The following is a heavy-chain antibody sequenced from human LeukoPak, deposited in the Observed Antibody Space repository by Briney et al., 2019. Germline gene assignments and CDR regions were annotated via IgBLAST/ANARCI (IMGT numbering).Heavy chain of an antibody. J-gene: IGHJ5*02. V-gene: IGHV3-21*01. Sequence: GGSLRLSCAASGFTFSSYSMNWVRQAPGKGLEWVSSISSSSSYIYYADSVKGRFTISRDNAKNSLYLQMNSLRAEDTAVYYCARERLGYCSSTSCYERSNWFDPWGQGTLVTVSS. D-gene: IGHD2-2*01. CDR1: GFTFSSYS. CDR2: ISSSSSYI. CDR3: ARERLGYCSSTSCYERSNWFDP.